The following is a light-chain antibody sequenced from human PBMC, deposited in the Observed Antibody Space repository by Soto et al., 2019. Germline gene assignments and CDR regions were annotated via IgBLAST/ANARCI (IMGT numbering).Light chain of an antibody. CDR2: EVS. V-gene: IGLV2-23*02. Sequence: SALTQPASVSGSPGQSITISCTGTNSDVGSFNLVSWYQHHPGKAPELILYEVSQRPSGVSSRFSGSKSGNTASLTISGLQAEDEAVYYCSSYAGNSPLWVFGGGTKVTVL. CDR1: NSDVGSFNL. J-gene: IGLJ3*02. CDR3: SSYAGNSPLWV.